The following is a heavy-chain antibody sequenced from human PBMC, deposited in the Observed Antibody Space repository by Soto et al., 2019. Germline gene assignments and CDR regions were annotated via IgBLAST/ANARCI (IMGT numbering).Heavy chain of an antibody. V-gene: IGHV4-61*01. CDR1: GGSVSSGSYC. Sequence: PSETLSLTCTVSGGSVSSGSYCWSWIRQPPGKGLEWIGYIFYSGSTNYNPSLKSRVNMSVATSKNQFSLQLNSVTPEDTAVYYCAREVIYDFWSGLDVWGQGTTVTVSS. CDR3: AREVIYDFWSGLDV. J-gene: IGHJ6*02. D-gene: IGHD3-3*01. CDR2: IFYSGST.